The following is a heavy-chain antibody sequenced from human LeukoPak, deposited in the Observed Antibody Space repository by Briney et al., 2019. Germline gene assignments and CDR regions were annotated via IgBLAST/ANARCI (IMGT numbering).Heavy chain of an antibody. CDR2: IYYSGST. D-gene: IGHD4-17*01. CDR1: GGSISSYY. J-gene: IGHJ4*02. Sequence: SETLSLTCTVSGGSISSYYWSWIRQPPGKGLEWIGYIYYSGSTNYNPSLKSRVTISVDTSKNQFSLKLSSVTAADTAVYYCARHLTTAGDFDYWGQGTLVTVSS. CDR3: ARHLTTAGDFDY. V-gene: IGHV4-59*08.